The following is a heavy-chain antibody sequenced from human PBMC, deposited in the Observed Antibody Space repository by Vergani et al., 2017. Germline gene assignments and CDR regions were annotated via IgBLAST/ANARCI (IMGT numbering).Heavy chain of an antibody. J-gene: IGHJ5*02. Sequence: QVQLAQSGAEVKKPGSSVKVSCKASGGTFSSYAISWVRQAPGQGLEWMGGIIPIFGTANYAQKFQGRVTITADESTSTAYMELSSLRSEDTAVYYCAKELATMVRGVENNWFDPWGQGTLVTVSS. CDR2: IIPIFGTA. V-gene: IGHV1-69*01. D-gene: IGHD3-10*01. CDR1: GGTFSSYA. CDR3: AKELATMVRGVENNWFDP.